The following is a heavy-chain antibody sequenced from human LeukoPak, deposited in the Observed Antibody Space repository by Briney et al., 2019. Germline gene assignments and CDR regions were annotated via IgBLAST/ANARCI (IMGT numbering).Heavy chain of an antibody. CDR3: TRWGSGSLQN. D-gene: IGHD3-10*01. CDR2: IYNSGNA. J-gene: IGHJ4*02. CDR1: GGSISNTNYF. Sequence: PSQTLSLTCTVSGGSISNTNYFWSWVRQPDGRGLEWIGRIYNSGNANYNPSLKSRVTISVDTPKNQFFLKLTSVTAADTAVYYCTRWGSGSLQNWGQGILVTVSS. V-gene: IGHV4-61*02.